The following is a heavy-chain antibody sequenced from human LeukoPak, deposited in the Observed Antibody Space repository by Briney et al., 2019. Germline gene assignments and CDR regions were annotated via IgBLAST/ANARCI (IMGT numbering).Heavy chain of an antibody. D-gene: IGHD2-21*01. J-gene: IGHJ4*02. V-gene: IGHV3-21*06. CDR1: GFTFSDYS. Sequence: NTGGSLRLSCAASGFTFSDYSMNWVRQAPGKGLEWVSSISGRSSYIYYADSVKGRFAISRDSAKTSLFLQMNSLRADDTAVYYCARGGGGADYWGQGTVVTVSS. CDR3: ARGGGGADY. CDR2: ISGRSSYI.